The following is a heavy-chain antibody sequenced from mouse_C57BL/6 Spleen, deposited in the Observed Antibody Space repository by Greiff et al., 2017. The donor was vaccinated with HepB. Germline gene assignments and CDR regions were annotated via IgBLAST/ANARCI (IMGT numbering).Heavy chain of an antibody. CDR1: GFTFSDYG. CDR2: ISSGSSTI. V-gene: IGHV5-17*01. CDR3: ATDYGSSYVDY. D-gene: IGHD1-1*01. Sequence: DVMLVESGGGLVKPGGSLKLSCAASGFTFSDYGMHWVRQAPEKGLEWVAYISSGSSTIYYADTVKGRFTISRDNAKNTLFLQMTSLRSEDTAMYYCATDYGSSYVDYWGQGTTLTVSS. J-gene: IGHJ2*01.